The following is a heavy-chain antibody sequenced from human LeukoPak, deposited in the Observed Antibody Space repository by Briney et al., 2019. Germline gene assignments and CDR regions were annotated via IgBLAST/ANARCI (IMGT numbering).Heavy chain of an antibody. CDR2: INHSGST. CDR3: ARGLRGYGSGSYPVY. V-gene: IGHV4-34*01. CDR1: GGSFSGYY. Sequence: PSETLSLTCAVYGGSFSGYYWSWIRQPPGKGLEWIGEINHSGSTNYNPSLKSRVTISVDTSKNQFSLKLSSVTAADTAVYYCARGLRGYGSGSYPVYWGQGTLVTVPS. D-gene: IGHD3-10*01. J-gene: IGHJ4*02.